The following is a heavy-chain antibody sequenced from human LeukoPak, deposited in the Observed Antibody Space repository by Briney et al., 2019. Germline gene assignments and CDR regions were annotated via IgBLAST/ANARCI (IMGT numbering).Heavy chain of an antibody. Sequence: GGSLRVSCGASGFTFSGHVMHWVRLALGKGLEWVSLISEDGGSTYYADSVKGRFTISRDNSKNSLYLQMNSLRTEDTALYYCAKKSGAPANFDYWGRGTLVTVSS. CDR3: AKKSGAPANFDY. CDR2: ISEDGGST. D-gene: IGHD2-2*01. J-gene: IGHJ4*02. V-gene: IGHV3-43*02. CDR1: GFTFSGHV.